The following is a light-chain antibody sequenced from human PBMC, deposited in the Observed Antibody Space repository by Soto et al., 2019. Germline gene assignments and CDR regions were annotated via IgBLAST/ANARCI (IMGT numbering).Light chain of an antibody. Sequence: QSALTQPASVSGSPGQSITISCTGTSSDVGGYNYLSWYQQHPGKAPKLMIYDVSNRPSGVSNRFSGSKSGNTASLTISGLQAEDEADYYCSSYTSSTTRVLGGGTKLTVL. CDR2: DVS. CDR3: SSYTSSTTRV. V-gene: IGLV2-14*01. CDR1: SSDVGGYNY. J-gene: IGLJ2*01.